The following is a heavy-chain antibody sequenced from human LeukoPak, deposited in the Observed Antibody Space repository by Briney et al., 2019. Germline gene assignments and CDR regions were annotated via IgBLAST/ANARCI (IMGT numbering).Heavy chain of an antibody. D-gene: IGHD3-22*01. CDR2: INPSGGST. CDR1: GYTFTSYY. J-gene: IGHJ4*02. V-gene: IGHV1-46*01. CDR3: ARDRYEYYYDSSGYLFDY. Sequence: ASVNVSCKASGYTFTSYYMHWVRQAPGQGLEWMGIINPSGGSTSYAQKFQGRVTMTRDTSTSTAYMELRSLRSDDTAVYYCARDRYEYYYDSSGYLFDYWGQGTLVTVSS.